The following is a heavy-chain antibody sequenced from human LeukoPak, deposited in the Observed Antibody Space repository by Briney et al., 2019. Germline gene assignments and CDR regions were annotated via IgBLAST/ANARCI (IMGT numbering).Heavy chain of an antibody. Sequence: GGSLRLSCAASGFTFRSYWMAWVRQAPGKGLEWVANIKGDESARHQADSVKGRFTISRDNTRNSLYLQMTNLRGDDTAVYYCARDVVGSLHYWGQGTLVTVSS. CDR2: IKGDESAR. CDR1: GFTFRSYW. J-gene: IGHJ4*02. D-gene: IGHD1-26*01. V-gene: IGHV3-7*01. CDR3: ARDVVGSLHY.